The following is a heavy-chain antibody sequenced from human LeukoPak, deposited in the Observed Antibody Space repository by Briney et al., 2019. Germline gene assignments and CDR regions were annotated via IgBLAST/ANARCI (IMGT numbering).Heavy chain of an antibody. CDR1: GYTFTSYA. D-gene: IGHD4-17*01. CDR3: ARDFPSGDPIDYYHYYGMDV. J-gene: IGHJ6*02. Sequence: ASVKVSCKASGYTFTSYAMNWVRQAPGQGLEWMGWINTNTGNPTYAQGFTGRFVFSLDTSVSTAYLQISSLKAEDTAVYYCARDFPSGDPIDYYHYYGMDVWGQGTTVTVSS. CDR2: INTNTGNP. V-gene: IGHV7-4-1*02.